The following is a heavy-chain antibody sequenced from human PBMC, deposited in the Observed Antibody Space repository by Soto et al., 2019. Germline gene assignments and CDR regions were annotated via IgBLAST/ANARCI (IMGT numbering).Heavy chain of an antibody. V-gene: IGHV4-30-4*01. CDR2: IYYSGST. J-gene: IGHJ4*02. D-gene: IGHD3-10*01. CDR1: GGSISSGDYY. Sequence: SETLSLTCTVSGGSISSGDYYWSWIRQPPGKGLEWIGYIYYSGSTYYNPSLKSRVTISVDTSKNQFSLKLSSVTAADTAVYYCARESGYYGSGSYYNGNDYFDYWGQGTLVTVSS. CDR3: ARESGYYGSGSYYNGNDYFDY.